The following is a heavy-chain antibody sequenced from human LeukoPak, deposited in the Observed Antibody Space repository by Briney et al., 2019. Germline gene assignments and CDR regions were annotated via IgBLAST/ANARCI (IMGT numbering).Heavy chain of an antibody. Sequence: SETLSLTCTVSGGSISSYYWSWVRQPAGKGLEWIGRIYASGNTNYNPSLKCRVTMTVDTSKNQFSLNLSSVTAADTAVYYCARGRGSSWYYFDSWGQGTLVTVSS. CDR2: IYASGNT. CDR3: ARGRGSSWYYFDS. D-gene: IGHD6-13*01. V-gene: IGHV4-4*07. CDR1: GGSISSYY. J-gene: IGHJ4*02.